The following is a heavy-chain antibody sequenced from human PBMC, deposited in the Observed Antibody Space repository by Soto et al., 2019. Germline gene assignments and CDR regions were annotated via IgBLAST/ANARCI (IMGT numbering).Heavy chain of an antibody. CDR3: ARVSGRYYYGMDV. V-gene: IGHV4-4*02. CDR1: GGSISSSNW. D-gene: IGHD1-26*01. J-gene: IGHJ6*02. Sequence: QVQLQESGPGLVKPSGTLSLTCAVSGGSISSSNWWSWVRQPPGKGLEWIGEIYHSGSTNYNPSLKRRVTISVDKSKNQASLKLSSVTAADTAVYYCARVSGRYYYGMDVWGQGTTVTVSS. CDR2: IYHSGST.